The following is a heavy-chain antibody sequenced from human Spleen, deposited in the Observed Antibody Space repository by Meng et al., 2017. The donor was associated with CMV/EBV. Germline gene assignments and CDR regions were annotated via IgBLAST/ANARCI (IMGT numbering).Heavy chain of an antibody. D-gene: IGHD1-1*01. J-gene: IGHJ3*02. V-gene: IGHV3-30*02. CDR3: AREGYDAFDI. Sequence: GGSLRLSCAASGFTFSSYAMHWVRQAPGKGLEWVAFIRYDGSNKYYADSVKGRFTISRDNSKNTLYLQMNSLRAEDTAVYYCAREGYDAFDIWGQGTMVTVSS. CDR1: GFTFSSYA. CDR2: IRYDGSNK.